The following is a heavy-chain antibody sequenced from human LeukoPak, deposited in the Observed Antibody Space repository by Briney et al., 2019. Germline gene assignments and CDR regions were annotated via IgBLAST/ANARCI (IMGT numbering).Heavy chain of an antibody. V-gene: IGHV4-30-4*01. D-gene: IGHD4-17*01. CDR2: IYYSGST. CDR3: ARIRSDYFDY. CDR1: GGSISSGDYY. Sequence: SETLSLTCTVSGGSISSGDYYWSWILQPPRKGLEWIGYIYYSGSTYYNPSLKSRVTISVDTSKNQFSLKLSSVTAADTAVYYCARIRSDYFDYWGQGTLVTVSS. J-gene: IGHJ4*02.